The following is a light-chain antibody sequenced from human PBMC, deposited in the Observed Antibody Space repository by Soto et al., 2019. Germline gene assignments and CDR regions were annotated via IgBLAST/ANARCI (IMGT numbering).Light chain of an antibody. CDR2: GAT. CDR3: QKYNDWHPLT. CDR1: QSVNSN. V-gene: IGKV3-15*01. J-gene: IGKJ4*01. Sequence: EIVITQSPVTLSVSPGERATLSCRASQSVNSNLASYQQKPGQAPRLLVYGATTRATGIPARFSGSGSGTEFTLTISSLQSEDFAVYYCQKYNDWHPLTFGGGNKVDIK.